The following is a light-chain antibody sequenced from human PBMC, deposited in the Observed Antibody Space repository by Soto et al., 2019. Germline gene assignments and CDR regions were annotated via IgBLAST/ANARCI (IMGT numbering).Light chain of an antibody. CDR2: DAS. CDR3: QQYDNLLT. J-gene: IGKJ5*01. Sequence: DIQMPQSPSSLSASVGDRVTITCQASQDISNYLNLYQQKPGKAPKLLIYDASNLETGVPSRFSGSGSGTDFTFTISSLQPEDIATYYCQQYDNLLTFGQGTRLEIK. CDR1: QDISNY. V-gene: IGKV1-33*01.